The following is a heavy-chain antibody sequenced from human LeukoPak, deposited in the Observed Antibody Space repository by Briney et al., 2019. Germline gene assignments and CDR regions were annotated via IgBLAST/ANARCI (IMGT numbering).Heavy chain of an antibody. J-gene: IGHJ5*02. CDR1: GGSISGYH. CDR2: IFYTGNA. V-gene: IGHV4-59*08. Sequence: SETLSLTCTVTGGSISGYHWNWIRQSPGKGLGWIANIFYTGNADYNPSLKSRVTISVDMSKNEISLLLSSVTAADTAVYYCARKTYCSGGRCYGENWFDPWGQGTLVTVSS. CDR3: ARKTYCSGGRCYGENWFDP. D-gene: IGHD2-15*01.